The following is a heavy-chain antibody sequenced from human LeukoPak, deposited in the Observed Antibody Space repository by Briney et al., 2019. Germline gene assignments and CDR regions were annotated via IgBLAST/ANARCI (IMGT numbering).Heavy chain of an antibody. J-gene: IGHJ4*02. Sequence: PSETLSLTCTVSGGSISSSSYYWAWFRQPPGKGLEWIGTIYYTGSTSYNPSLKSRVTISVDTSKNQFSLKLTSVTAADTAVFHCARSTSGSHDYWGQGTLVTVSS. D-gene: IGHD1-1*01. CDR3: ARSTSGSHDY. V-gene: IGHV4-39*01. CDR2: IYYTGST. CDR1: GGSISSSSYY.